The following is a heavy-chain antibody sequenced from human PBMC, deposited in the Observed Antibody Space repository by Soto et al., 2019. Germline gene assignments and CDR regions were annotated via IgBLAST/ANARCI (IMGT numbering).Heavy chain of an antibody. J-gene: IGHJ4*02. V-gene: IGHV3-30-3*01. D-gene: IGHD6-19*01. CDR1: GFTFSSYA. CDR2: ISYDGRNK. CDR3: ARDLEQWLAKESY. Sequence: GGSLRLSRAASGFTFSSYAMHWVRQAPGKGLEWVAVISYDGRNKYYADSVKGRFTISRDNSKNTLYLQMNSLRAEDTAVYYCARDLEQWLAKESYWGQGTLVTVSS.